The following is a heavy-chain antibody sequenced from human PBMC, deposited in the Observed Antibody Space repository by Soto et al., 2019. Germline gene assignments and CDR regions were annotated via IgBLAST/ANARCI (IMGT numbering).Heavy chain of an antibody. V-gene: IGHV4-59*01. CDR1: GGSISSYY. Sequence: PSETLSLTCTVSGGSISSYYWSWIRQPPGKGLEWIGYIYYSGSTNYNPSLKSRVTISVDTSKNQFSLKLSSVTAADTAVYYCARDYGPDFNWFDPWGQGTLVTVSS. J-gene: IGHJ5*02. D-gene: IGHD4-17*01. CDR2: IYYSGST. CDR3: ARDYGPDFNWFDP.